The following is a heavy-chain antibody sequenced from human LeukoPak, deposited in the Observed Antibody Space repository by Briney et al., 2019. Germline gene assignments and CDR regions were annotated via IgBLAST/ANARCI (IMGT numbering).Heavy chain of an antibody. CDR3: ARQPYSSSWYDQMYYCNY. CDR2: IYPGDSDT. Sequence: GESLKISCKGSGYSFTSYWIGWVRQMPGKGLEWMGIIYPGDSDTRYSPSFQGQVTISADKSISTAYLQWSSLKASDTAMYYCARQPYSSSWYDQMYYCNYWAREPWSPSPQ. V-gene: IGHV5-51*01. J-gene: IGHJ4*02. D-gene: IGHD6-13*01. CDR1: GYSFTSYW.